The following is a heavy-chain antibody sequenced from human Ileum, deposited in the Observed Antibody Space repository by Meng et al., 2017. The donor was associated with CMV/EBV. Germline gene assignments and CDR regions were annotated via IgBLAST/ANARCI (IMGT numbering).Heavy chain of an antibody. Sequence: SVKVSCKASGGTFSNYAISWVRQAPGQGLEWMGGIIPILGITNYAQKFQGKFTITAEKSTSTASMELSSLRSEDTAVYYCARDDGYCTTPDCYDLDYWGPGTLVTVSS. V-gene: IGHV1-69*10. J-gene: IGHJ4*02. D-gene: IGHD2-2*01. CDR2: IIPILGIT. CDR1: GGTFSNYA. CDR3: ARDDGYCTTPDCYDLDY.